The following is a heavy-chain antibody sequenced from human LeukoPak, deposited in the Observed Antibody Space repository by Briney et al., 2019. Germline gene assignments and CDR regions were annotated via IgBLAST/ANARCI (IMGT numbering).Heavy chain of an antibody. D-gene: IGHD2-2*01. CDR2: ISWNSGSI. V-gene: IGHV3-9*01. Sequence: GGSLRLSCGASGFTFDDYAMHWVRQAPGKGLEWVSGISWNSGSIGYADSVKGRFTISRDNAKNSLYLQMNSLRAEDTALYYCAKVAGYCSSTSCYFDYWGQGTLVTVSS. CDR3: AKVAGYCSSTSCYFDY. J-gene: IGHJ4*02. CDR1: GFTFDDYA.